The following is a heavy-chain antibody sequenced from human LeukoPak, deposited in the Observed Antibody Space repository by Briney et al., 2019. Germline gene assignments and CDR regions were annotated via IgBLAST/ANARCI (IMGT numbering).Heavy chain of an antibody. Sequence: SLNVSSKASGGTFRSYAISWVRQAPGQGLEWMVGNITIFGTANYAQKFQGRVTITAAKTTSTAHMDLNSLRSGDTAVYYCARVGCSGGSCPAWGVAFDIWGQGTMVTVSS. CDR3: ARVGCSGGSCPAWGVAFDI. J-gene: IGHJ3*02. CDR1: GGTFRSYA. V-gene: IGHV1-69*06. D-gene: IGHD2-15*01. CDR2: NITIFGTA.